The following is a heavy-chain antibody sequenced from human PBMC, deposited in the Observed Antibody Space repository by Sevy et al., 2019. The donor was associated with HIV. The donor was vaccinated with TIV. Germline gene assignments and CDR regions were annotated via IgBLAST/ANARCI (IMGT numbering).Heavy chain of an antibody. CDR3: ARGGWFLKPLDY. V-gene: IGHV3-53*01. CDR2: IYSGGST. CDR1: GFTVSSNY. Sequence: GGSLRLSCAASGFTVSSNYMSWVRQAPGKGLEWVSVIYSGGSTYYADSVKGRFTISRDNSKNTLYLQMNSLRAEDTAVYYGARGGWFLKPLDYWGQGTLVTVSS. D-gene: IGHD3-10*01. J-gene: IGHJ4*02.